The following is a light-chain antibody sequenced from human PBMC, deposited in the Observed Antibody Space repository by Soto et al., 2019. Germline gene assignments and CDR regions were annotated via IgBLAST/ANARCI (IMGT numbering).Light chain of an antibody. Sequence: DIVMTQSPDSLAVSLGERATINCKSSQSVLYSSNNKNYLAWYQQKPGQTPKLLIYWASTPESGVPDRFSGSGSGTDFTLTISSLQAEDVAVYYCQQYYSTPRTFGQGTKVEIK. V-gene: IGKV4-1*01. CDR1: QSVLYSSNNKNY. CDR3: QQYYSTPRT. J-gene: IGKJ1*01. CDR2: WAS.